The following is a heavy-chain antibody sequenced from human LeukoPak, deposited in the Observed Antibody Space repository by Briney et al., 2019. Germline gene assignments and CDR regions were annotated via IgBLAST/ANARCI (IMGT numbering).Heavy chain of an antibody. CDR2: INPSGGTT. Sequence: GASVKVSCKASGYTFSTYYTHWVRQAPGQGLEWVGVINPSGGTTTYAQKFQGRVTMTRDTSTSTVYMELSSLRIEDTAVYYCSRDLGGSYNDYWGQGTMVTVSS. CDR3: SRDLGGSYNDY. J-gene: IGHJ4*02. CDR1: GYTFSTYY. V-gene: IGHV1-46*01. D-gene: IGHD1-26*01.